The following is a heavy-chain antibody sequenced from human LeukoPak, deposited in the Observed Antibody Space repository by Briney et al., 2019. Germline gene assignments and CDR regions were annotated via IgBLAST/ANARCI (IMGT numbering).Heavy chain of an antibody. Sequence: PGGSLRLSCAASGFTFSSYAMSWVRQAPGQGLEWVSAISGSGGITYYAVSVKGRFTISRDNSKNTLYLQMNSLRAEDTAVYYCAKGQYYYDSSGYSRRWFDPWGQGTLVTVSS. D-gene: IGHD3-22*01. CDR1: GFTFSSYA. V-gene: IGHV3-23*01. CDR2: ISGSGGIT. CDR3: AKGQYYYDSSGYSRRWFDP. J-gene: IGHJ5*02.